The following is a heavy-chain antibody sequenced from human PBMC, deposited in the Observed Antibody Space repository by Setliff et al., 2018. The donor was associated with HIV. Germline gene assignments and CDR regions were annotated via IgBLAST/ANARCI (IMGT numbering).Heavy chain of an antibody. Sequence: SGPTLVNPTQTLTLTCTFSGFSLSTSAKRVTWIRQPPGKALEWLVRIDWVDDKLYITSLKTRLTISKDTSKNRVVLTMTNMDPADTATYYCARSSSIAARGFDYWGQGTLVTVSS. V-gene: IGHV2-70*04. J-gene: IGHJ4*02. D-gene: IGHD6-6*01. CDR3: ARSSSIAARGFDY. CDR2: IDWVDDK. CDR1: GFSLSTSAKR.